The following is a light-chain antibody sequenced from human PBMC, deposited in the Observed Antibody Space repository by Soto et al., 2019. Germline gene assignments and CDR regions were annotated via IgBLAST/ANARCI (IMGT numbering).Light chain of an antibody. CDR2: NNN. V-gene: IGLV1-44*01. CDR1: TFNIGRNS. Sequence: QSVLTQPPSASGTPGQRVTISCSGSTFNIGRNSVNWYQQLPGTAPKLLIYNNNHRPSGVPDRFSGSKSDTSASLAISGLQSEDEADYYCATWDDSLHGPVFGGGTKVTVL. J-gene: IGLJ3*02. CDR3: ATWDDSLHGPV.